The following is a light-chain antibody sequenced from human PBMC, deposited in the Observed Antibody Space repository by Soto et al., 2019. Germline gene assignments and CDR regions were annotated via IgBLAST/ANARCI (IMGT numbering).Light chain of an antibody. CDR3: QHYNSYPWT. V-gene: IGKV3D-15*01. CDR2: GAS. J-gene: IGKJ1*01. CDR1: QSIGSN. Sequence: IVMTQSPVTLSVSPGDGAILSCRASQSIGSNLAWYQHKPGQPPRLLIYGASTRATGIPARFSGIGSGTEFTLTINSLQSEDFATYYCQHYNSYPWTFGQGTKVEIK.